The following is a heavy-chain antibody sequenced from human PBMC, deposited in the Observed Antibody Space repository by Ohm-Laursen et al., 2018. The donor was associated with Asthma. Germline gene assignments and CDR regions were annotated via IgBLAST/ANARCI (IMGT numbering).Heavy chain of an antibody. CDR2: ISHSGAA. D-gene: IGHD6-19*01. CDR1: GGSINNYW. V-gene: IGHV4/OR15-8*01. Sequence: SDTLSLTCVLSGGSINNYWWSWVRQPPGKGLEWIGEISHSGAASFNPSLTSRVTISLDKSKTHFSLELTSVTAADTAAYYCARSTGWYRLDLWGQGTLVTVSS. CDR3: ARSTGWYRLDL. J-gene: IGHJ5*02.